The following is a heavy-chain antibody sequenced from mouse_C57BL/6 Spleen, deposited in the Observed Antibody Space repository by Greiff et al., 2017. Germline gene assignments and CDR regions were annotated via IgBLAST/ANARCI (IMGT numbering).Heavy chain of an antibody. Sequence: EVKLQQSGAELVKPGASVKLSCTASGFNIKDYYMHWVKQRTEQGLEWIGRIDPEDGETKYAPKFPGKATITADTSSNTAYLQLSSLTSEDTAVYYCAPTVVAPFDYWGQGTTLTVSS. CDR1: GFNIKDYY. V-gene: IGHV14-2*01. D-gene: IGHD1-1*01. CDR2: IDPEDGET. J-gene: IGHJ2*01. CDR3: APTVVAPFDY.